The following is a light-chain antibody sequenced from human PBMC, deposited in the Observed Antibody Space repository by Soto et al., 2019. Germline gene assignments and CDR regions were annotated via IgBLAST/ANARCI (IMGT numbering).Light chain of an antibody. J-gene: IGKJ5*01. CDR1: QSVTSN. CDR2: GAS. V-gene: IGKV3-15*01. CDR3: QQRHMWPIT. Sequence: EIVMTQSPATLSVSPEEKATLSCRASQSVTSNLAWYQQKPGQAPRLLIYGASTRATDIPARFSGSGSGTEFSLSISSLEPEDSAVYYCQQRHMWPITFGQGTRLEIK.